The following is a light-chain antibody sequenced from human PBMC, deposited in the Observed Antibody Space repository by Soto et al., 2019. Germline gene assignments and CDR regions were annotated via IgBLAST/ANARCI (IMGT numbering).Light chain of an antibody. CDR1: SSNIGDNP. J-gene: IGLJ1*01. Sequence: QSVLTQPPSASGTPGQRITISCSGSSSNIGDNPVNWYQQLPGAAPKLLIYINDQRPSGVPDRFSGSKSGTSASLAISGLQPEDEADYFCSSYSISTAYLFGTGTKVTVL. V-gene: IGLV1-44*01. CDR2: IND. CDR3: SSYSISTAYL.